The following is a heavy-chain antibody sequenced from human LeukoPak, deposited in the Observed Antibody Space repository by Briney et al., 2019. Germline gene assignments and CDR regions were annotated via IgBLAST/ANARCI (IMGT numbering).Heavy chain of an antibody. D-gene: IGHD3-10*01. CDR3: AKDLSAYDGSGSY. CDR2: IRYDGTSK. V-gene: IGHV3-30*02. Sequence: GGSLRLSCAASGFTFSSYSMNWVRQAPGKGLEWVAFIRYDGTSKYYSDSVRGRFTISRDNSKNTLYLQMNSLRAEDTAVYYCAKDLSAYDGSGSYWGQGTLVTVSS. CDR1: GFTFSSYS. J-gene: IGHJ4*02.